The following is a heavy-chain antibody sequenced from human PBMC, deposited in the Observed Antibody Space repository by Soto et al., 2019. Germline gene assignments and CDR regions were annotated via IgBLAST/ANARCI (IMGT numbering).Heavy chain of an antibody. V-gene: IGHV4-30-4*01. J-gene: IGHJ4*02. CDR1: GGSLSSGDYY. D-gene: IGHD2-8*02. CDR3: ARESGGVVFGQAVDY. CDR2: IYYSGST. Sequence: SETLSLTCTVSGGSLSSGDYYWSWIRQHPGKGLEWIGYIYYSGSTYYNPSLKSRVTISVDTSKNQFSLKLSSVTAADTAVYYCARESGGVVFGQAVDYWGQGTLVTVSA.